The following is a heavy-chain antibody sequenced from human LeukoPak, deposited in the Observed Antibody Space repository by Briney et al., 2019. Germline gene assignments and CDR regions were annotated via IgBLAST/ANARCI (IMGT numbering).Heavy chain of an antibody. CDR3: ARGPGYCSGGSCYLRPYYFDY. CDR2: IYYSGST. Sequence: PSETLSLTCTVSGDSISIFYWSWIRQPPGRGLEWIGDIYYSGSTNYNPSLKSRVTISVDTSKNHFSLKLSAVTTADTAVYYCARGPGYCSGGSCYLRPYYFDYWGQGTLVTVSS. CDR1: GDSISIFY. V-gene: IGHV4-59*01. J-gene: IGHJ4*02. D-gene: IGHD2-15*01.